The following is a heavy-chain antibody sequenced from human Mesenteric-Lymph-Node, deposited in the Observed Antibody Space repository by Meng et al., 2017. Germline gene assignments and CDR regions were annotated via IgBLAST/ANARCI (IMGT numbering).Heavy chain of an antibody. V-gene: IGHV3-30*03. D-gene: IGHD3-10*01. CDR3: FWLGESHN. CDR2: ILYDGSNK. J-gene: IGHJ4*02. CDR1: GFTFASYA. Sequence: QVQLLESGGGVVQPGRSLRLSCAVTGFTFASYAMHWVRQAPGKGLEWVAVILYDGSNKFYADSVKGRFTISRDNSRNTLYLQMNSLRPEDTAVYYCFWLGESHNWGQGALVTVSS.